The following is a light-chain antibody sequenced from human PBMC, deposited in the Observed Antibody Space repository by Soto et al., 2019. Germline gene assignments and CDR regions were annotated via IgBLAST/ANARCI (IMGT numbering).Light chain of an antibody. CDR2: EVT. CDR1: SSDVGAYTY. V-gene: IGLV2-8*01. J-gene: IGLJ3*02. CDR3: TSYVGNDIWV. Sequence: QSALTQPPSASGSPGQSVTISCTGTSSDVGAYTYVSWYQQYPGKAPKLMIYEVTKRPSGVPDRFSGSKSGNTASLTVSGLQAEYEADYYCTSYVGNDIWVFGGGTKLTVL.